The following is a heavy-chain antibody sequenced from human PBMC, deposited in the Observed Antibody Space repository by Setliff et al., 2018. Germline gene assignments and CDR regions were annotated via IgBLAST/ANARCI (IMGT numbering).Heavy chain of an antibody. J-gene: IGHJ6*02. CDR1: GASLRSGGAY. Sequence: LSLTCTVSGASLRSGGAYWGWLRQSAGKGLEWIGRVYTDGTTNYSPSLKSRVTISADTSKNHFSLRMTSVTAADTAVYFCAKEHVVISFVNNVHHHYGMDVWGQGTTVTVSS. D-gene: IGHD2-21*01. CDR3: AKEHVVISFVNNVHHHYGMDV. CDR2: VYTDGTT. V-gene: IGHV4-61*02.